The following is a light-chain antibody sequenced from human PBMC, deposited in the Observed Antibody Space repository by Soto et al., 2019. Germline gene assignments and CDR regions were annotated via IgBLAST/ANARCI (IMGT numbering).Light chain of an antibody. CDR2: EGS. CDR1: STDLGTYNL. Sequence: QSVLTQPASVSGSPGQSITISCIGTSTDLGTYNLVSWYQQLPGKVPQLIIYEGSKRPSGVSYRFSGSTSGDTASLTISGLQTEDEADYYCCSYAGASSTSWVFGGGTKVTVL. CDR3: CSYAGASSTSWV. J-gene: IGLJ3*02. V-gene: IGLV2-23*01.